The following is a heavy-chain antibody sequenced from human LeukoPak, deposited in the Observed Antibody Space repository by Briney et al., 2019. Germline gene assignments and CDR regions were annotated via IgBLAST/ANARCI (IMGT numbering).Heavy chain of an antibody. Sequence: SETLSLTCAVFGGSISSGGYSWSWIRQPPGKGLEWIGYIYHSGSTYYNPSLKSRVTISVDRSKNQFSLKLSSVTAADTAVYYCARGNFDILDGYYRHPIRFHPWGQGTPVTVSS. V-gene: IGHV4-30-2*01. CDR1: GGSISSGGYS. CDR2: IYHSGST. D-gene: IGHD3-9*01. J-gene: IGHJ5*02. CDR3: ARGNFDILDGYYRHPIRFHP.